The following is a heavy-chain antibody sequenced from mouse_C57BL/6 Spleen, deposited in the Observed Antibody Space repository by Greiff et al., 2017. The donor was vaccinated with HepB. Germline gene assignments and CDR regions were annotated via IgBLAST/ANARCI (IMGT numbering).Heavy chain of an antibody. V-gene: IGHV1-55*01. CDR1: GYTFTSYW. D-gene: IGHD1-1*01. CDR3: ARDYYGSSYEDWYFDV. J-gene: IGHJ1*03. Sequence: QVQLQQSGAELVKPGASVKMSCKASGYTFTSYWITWVKQRPGQGLEWIGDIYPGSGSTNYNEKFKSKATLTVDTSSSTAYMQISSLTSEDSAVYYCARDYYGSSYEDWYFDVWGTGTTVTVSS. CDR2: IYPGSGST.